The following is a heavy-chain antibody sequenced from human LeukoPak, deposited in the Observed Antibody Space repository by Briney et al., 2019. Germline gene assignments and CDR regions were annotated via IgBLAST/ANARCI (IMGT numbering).Heavy chain of an antibody. D-gene: IGHD6-19*01. CDR1: GGSISSSS. Sequence: SSETLSLTCTVSGGSISSSSYYWGWIRQPPGKGLEWVSSISSSSSYIYYADSVKGRFTISRDNAKNSLYLQMNSLRAEDTALYYCARASGFRGGWYGDFDYWGQGTLVTVSS. CDR2: ISSSSSYI. CDR3: ARASGFRGGWYGDFDY. V-gene: IGHV3-21*04. J-gene: IGHJ4*02.